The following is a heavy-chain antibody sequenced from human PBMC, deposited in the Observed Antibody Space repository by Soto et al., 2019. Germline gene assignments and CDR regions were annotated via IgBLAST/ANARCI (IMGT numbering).Heavy chain of an antibody. J-gene: IGHJ4*02. Sequence: SETLSLTCTVSGGSISNGGYYLSWIRQHPGKGLEWIGYIYYSGSTYYNPSLKSRVTISVDTSKNQFSLKLSSVTAADTAVYYCARGDPLYYYDSSGYYDYWGQGTLVTVSS. CDR3: ARGDPLYYYDSSGYYDY. CDR1: GGSISNGGYY. D-gene: IGHD3-22*01. V-gene: IGHV4-31*03. CDR2: IYYSGST.